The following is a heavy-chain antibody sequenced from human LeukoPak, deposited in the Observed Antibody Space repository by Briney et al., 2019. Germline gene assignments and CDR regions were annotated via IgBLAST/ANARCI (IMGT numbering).Heavy chain of an antibody. CDR1: GFTFSSYW. J-gene: IGHJ3*02. V-gene: IGHV3-23*01. CDR2: ISDSGGVT. CDR3: ARSRPATGTSRHPFDI. D-gene: IGHD1-1*01. Sequence: LPGGSLRLSCAASGFTFSSYWMSWVRQAPGKGLEWGSAISDSGGVTKYADSVKGRFTISRDNSKNTLYLQMDSLRAEDTAVYYCARSRPATGTSRHPFDIWGQGTVVTVSS.